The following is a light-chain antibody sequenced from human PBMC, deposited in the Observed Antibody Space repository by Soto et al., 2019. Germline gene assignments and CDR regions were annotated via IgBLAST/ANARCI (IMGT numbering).Light chain of an antibody. Sequence: QSALTQPASVSGSPGQSITISCTGTSSDVGGSNYVSWYQQHPGKAPKLMIYDVSNRPSGVSNRFSGSKSGNTASLTISGLQAEDEADYYCCSYTSSSTLCVFGTGTKVTVL. J-gene: IGLJ1*01. CDR3: CSYTSSSTLCV. CDR2: DVS. V-gene: IGLV2-14*01. CDR1: SSDVGGSNY.